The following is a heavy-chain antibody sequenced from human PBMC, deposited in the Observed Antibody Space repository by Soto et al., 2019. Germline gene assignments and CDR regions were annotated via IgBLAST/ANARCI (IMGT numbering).Heavy chain of an antibody. CDR1: GGSISSGGYY. V-gene: IGHV4-31*03. J-gene: IGHJ5*02. Sequence: SETLSLTCTVSGGSISSGGYYWIWIRQHPGKGLEWIGYIYYSGSTYYNPSLKSRVTISVDTSKNQFSLKLSSVTAADTAVYYCARAAALRSWFDPWGQGTLVTVSS. CDR3: ARAAALRSWFDP. D-gene: IGHD6-13*01. CDR2: IYYSGST.